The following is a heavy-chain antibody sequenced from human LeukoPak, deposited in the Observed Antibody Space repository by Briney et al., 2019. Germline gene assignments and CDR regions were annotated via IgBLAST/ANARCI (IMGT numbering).Heavy chain of an antibody. CDR3: ARDRQWLVGVDWFDP. CDR1: GFTFSSYA. CDR2: ISYDGSNK. Sequence: GGSLRLSCAASGFTFSSYAMHWVRQAPGKGLEWVAVISYDGSNKYYADSVKGRFTISRDNSKNTLYLQMNSLRAEDTAVYYCARDRQWLVGVDWFDPWGQGTLVTVSS. V-gene: IGHV3-30-3*01. D-gene: IGHD6-19*01. J-gene: IGHJ5*02.